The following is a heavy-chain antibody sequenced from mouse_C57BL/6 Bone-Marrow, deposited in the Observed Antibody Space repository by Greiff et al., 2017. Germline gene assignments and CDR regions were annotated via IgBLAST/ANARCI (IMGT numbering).Heavy chain of an antibody. CDR3: AREDFNYYGSSPAWFAY. CDR2: IDPSDSYT. D-gene: IGHD1-1*01. V-gene: IGHV1-69*01. Sequence: QVQLQQPGAELVMPGASVKLSCKASGYTFTSYWMHWVKQRPGQGLEWIGEIDPSDSYTNYNQKFKGKSTLTVDKSSSTAYMQLSSLTSEGSAVYYCAREDFNYYGSSPAWFAYWGQGTLVTVSA. J-gene: IGHJ3*01. CDR1: GYTFTSYW.